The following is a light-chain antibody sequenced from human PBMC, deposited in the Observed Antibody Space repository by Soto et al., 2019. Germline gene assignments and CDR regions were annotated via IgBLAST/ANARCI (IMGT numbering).Light chain of an antibody. CDR3: QQYSSSPPLT. J-gene: IGKJ4*01. Sequence: IVLTQSPCTLSLSAGERATLSCRASRSVGTFLAWYQQKPGQAPRLLIYGASSRATVIPDRFSGSGSGTDFTLTISRLEPQDFAVYYCQQYSSSPPLTFGGGTKVDIK. V-gene: IGKV3-20*01. CDR2: GAS. CDR1: RSVGTF.